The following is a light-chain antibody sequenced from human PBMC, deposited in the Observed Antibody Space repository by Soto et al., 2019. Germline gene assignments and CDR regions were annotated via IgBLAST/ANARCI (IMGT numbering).Light chain of an antibody. V-gene: IGLV2-14*01. Sequence: QSVLTQPASVSGSPGQSITISCTGTSSYVGGYDYVSWHQQHPGKAPKLMIYEVNTRPSGVSNRFSGSKSGNTASLTISGLQAEDEADYYCCSYTSSGAHVFGGGTKLTVL. CDR2: EVN. CDR1: SSYVGGYDY. CDR3: CSYTSSGAHV. J-gene: IGLJ2*01.